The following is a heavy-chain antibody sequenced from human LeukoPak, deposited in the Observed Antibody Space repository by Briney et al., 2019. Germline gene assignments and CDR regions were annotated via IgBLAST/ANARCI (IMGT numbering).Heavy chain of an antibody. V-gene: IGHV4-59*01. J-gene: IGHJ4*02. CDR2: IYDSGST. Sequence: SETLSLTCTASGGSISSYYWSWIRQPPGKGLEWIGYIYDSGSTNYNPSLKSRVTISVDTSKNQISLKLSSVTAADTAVYYCARVGSGALDYWGQGTLVTVSS. CDR1: GGSISSYY. CDR3: ARVGSGALDY. D-gene: IGHD3-3*01.